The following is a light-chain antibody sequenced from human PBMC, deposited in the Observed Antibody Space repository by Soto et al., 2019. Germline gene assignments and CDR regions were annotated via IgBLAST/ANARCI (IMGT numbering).Light chain of an antibody. J-gene: IGLJ2*01. V-gene: IGLV4-69*01. CDR3: QTWGTGGVV. CDR1: SGHSSYA. CDR2: LNSDGSH. Sequence: QSVLTQSPSASASLGASVKLTCTLSSGHSSYAIAWHQQQPEKGPRYLMKLNSDGSHSKGDGIPDRFSGSSSGAERYLTISSLQSEDEADYYCQTWGTGGVVFGGGTKQTVL.